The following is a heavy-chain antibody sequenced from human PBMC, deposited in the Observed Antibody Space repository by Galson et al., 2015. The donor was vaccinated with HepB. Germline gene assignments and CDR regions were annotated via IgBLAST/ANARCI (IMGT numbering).Heavy chain of an antibody. CDR2: IWYDGSNK. V-gene: IGHV3-33*01. J-gene: IGHJ6*03. Sequence: SLRLSCAASGFTFSSYGMHWVRQAPGKGLEWVAVIWYDGSNKYYADSVKGRFTISRDNSKNTLYLQMNSLRAEDTAVYYCARSLIFDYGGTMDVWGKGTTVTVSS. D-gene: IGHD4-23*01. CDR1: GFTFSSYG. CDR3: ARSLIFDYGGTMDV.